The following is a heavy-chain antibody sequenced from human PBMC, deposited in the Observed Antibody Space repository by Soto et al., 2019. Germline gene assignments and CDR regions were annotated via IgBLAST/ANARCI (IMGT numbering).Heavy chain of an antibody. D-gene: IGHD4-17*01. V-gene: IGHV4-39*01. CDR2: MYYSVNT. CDR3: ARRRDPDGAYFDS. CDR1: GASISSTDYY. Sequence: SETLSLTCTVSGASISSTDYYWGWIRLPPGRGLEWIVSMYYSVNTYYNPSLKSRVTISVDTSKNQFSLMLGSVTAADTAVYYCARRRDPDGAYFDSWGQGTLVTVYS. J-gene: IGHJ4*02.